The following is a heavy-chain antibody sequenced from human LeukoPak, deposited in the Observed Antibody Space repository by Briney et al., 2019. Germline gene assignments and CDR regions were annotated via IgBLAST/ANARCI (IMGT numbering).Heavy chain of an antibody. D-gene: IGHD3-10*01. V-gene: IGHV4-59*01. CDR3: ARGYGSFYYYYYMDV. CDR1: GGSISSYY. J-gene: IGHJ6*03. Sequence: PSETLSLTCTVSGGSISSYYWSWIRQPPGKGLEWIGYIYYSGSTNYNPSLKSRVTISVDTSKNKFSLKLSSVTAADTAVYYCARGYGSFYYYYYMDVWGKGTTVTISS. CDR2: IYYSGST.